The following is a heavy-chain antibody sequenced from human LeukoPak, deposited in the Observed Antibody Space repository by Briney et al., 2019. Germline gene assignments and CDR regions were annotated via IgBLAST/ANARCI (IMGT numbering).Heavy chain of an antibody. J-gene: IGHJ4*02. D-gene: IGHD3-16*01. Sequence: GGSLRLSCAASGVAFSDYYKSWICPAPAEGLGWGSCICNIGSTKYHADSVMGRFTISRDNSKFTLYLQMNSLRAEDRAVYYCAKFWGGLDYWGQGTLVTVSS. CDR2: ICNIGSTK. CDR3: AKFWGGLDY. V-gene: IGHV3-11*01. CDR1: GVAFSDYY.